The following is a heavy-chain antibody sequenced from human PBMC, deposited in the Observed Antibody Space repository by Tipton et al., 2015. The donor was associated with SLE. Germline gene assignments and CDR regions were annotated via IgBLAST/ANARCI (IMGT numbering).Heavy chain of an antibody. CDR2: IWYDGSNK. CDR1: EFTFSSYG. D-gene: IGHD4-23*01. Sequence: SLRLSCAASEFTFSSYGMHWVRQAPGKGLEWVATIWYDGSNKFYADSLKGRFTISRDNSKNTRFLQMNSLRPEDTAVYYCARALSTVGSLDLWGRGTLVTVSS. CDR3: ARALSTVGSLDL. J-gene: IGHJ2*01. V-gene: IGHV3-33*08.